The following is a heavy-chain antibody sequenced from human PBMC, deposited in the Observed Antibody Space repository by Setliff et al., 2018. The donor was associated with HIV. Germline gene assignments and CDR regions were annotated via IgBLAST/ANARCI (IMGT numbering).Heavy chain of an antibody. J-gene: IGHJ6*03. CDR2: INVYNGDT. CDR1: GYPFSNFG. CDR3: ARVGGTYSYDTDGFFYFYMDV. D-gene: IGHD3-22*01. Sequence: GASVKVSCKASGYPFSNFGVSWVRQAPGQGLEWMAWINVYNGDTNFALKFQGRVTLTKDTSTGTAYMELSSLRSDDTAVYYCARVGGTYSYDTDGFFYFYMDVWGKGTTVTVSS. V-gene: IGHV1-18*01.